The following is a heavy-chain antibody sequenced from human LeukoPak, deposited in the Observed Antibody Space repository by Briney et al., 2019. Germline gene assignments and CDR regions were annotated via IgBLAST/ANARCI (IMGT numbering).Heavy chain of an antibody. V-gene: IGHV3-7*01. J-gene: IGHJ4*02. CDR3: ARMYGDYLGY. Sequence: GGSLRLSCAASGFTFSIYSMSWVRQAPGKGLEWAANINPDGSEKYYLDSVKGRMTISRDNAKNALYLQINSLRAEDTAVFYCARMYGDYLGYWGQGTLVTVFS. CDR1: GFTFSIYS. CDR2: INPDGSEK. D-gene: IGHD4-17*01.